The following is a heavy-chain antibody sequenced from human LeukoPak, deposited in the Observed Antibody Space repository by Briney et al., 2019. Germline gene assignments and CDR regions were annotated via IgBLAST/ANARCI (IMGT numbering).Heavy chain of an antibody. D-gene: IGHD6-6*01. CDR3: ARGWGSSFVVYYYYYMDV. J-gene: IGHJ6*03. CDR1: GYTFTTYG. CDR2: IIPIFGTA. Sequence: SVKVSCKASGYTFTTYGISWVRQAPGQGLEWMGGIIPIFGTANYAQKFQGRVTITRNTSISTAYMELSSLRSEDTAVYYCARGWGSSFVVYYYYYMDVWGKGTTVTVSS. V-gene: IGHV1-69*05.